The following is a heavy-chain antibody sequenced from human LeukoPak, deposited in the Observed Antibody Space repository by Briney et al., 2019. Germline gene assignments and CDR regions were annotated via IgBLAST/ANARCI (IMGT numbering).Heavy chain of an antibody. D-gene: IGHD6-19*01. V-gene: IGHV1-69*13. J-gene: IGHJ5*02. CDR2: IIPIFGTA. CDR3: ARGGGIAVAGNWFDP. Sequence: SVKVSCKXSGGTFSSYAISWVRQAPGQGLEWMGGIIPIFGTANYAQKFQGRVTITADESTSTAYMELSSLRSEDTAVYYCARGGGIAVAGNWFDPWGQGTLVTVSS. CDR1: GGTFSSYA.